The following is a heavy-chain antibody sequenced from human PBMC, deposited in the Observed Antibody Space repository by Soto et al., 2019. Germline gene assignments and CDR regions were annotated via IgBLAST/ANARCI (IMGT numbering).Heavy chain of an antibody. CDR2: TYYRSKWYN. CDR1: GDSVSSNSAA. D-gene: IGHD2-2*01. V-gene: IGHV6-1*01. J-gene: IGHJ6*02. Sequence: SQTLSLTCAISGDSVSSNSAAWNWIRQSPSRGLEWLGRTYYRSKWYNDYAVSVKSRITINPDTSKNQFSLQLNSVTPEDTAVYSCARVSCSSTSCYGGGFGYYHYGMDVWGQGTTVTVSS. CDR3: ARVSCSSTSCYGGGFGYYHYGMDV.